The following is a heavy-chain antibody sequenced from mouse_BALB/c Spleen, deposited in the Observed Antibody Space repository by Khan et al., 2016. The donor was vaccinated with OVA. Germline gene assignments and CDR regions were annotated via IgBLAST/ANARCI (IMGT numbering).Heavy chain of an antibody. CDR1: GYSFTGYF. CDR2: INPHIGET. Sequence: VQLQQSGPELVKPGASVKISCKASGYSFTGYFMNWVMQSHGKSLEWIGRINPHIGETFYNPKFKGKATLTVDESSSTAHMELRSLASEDSAVDYCARICGSDFDYWGQGTTLTVSS. CDR3: ARICGSDFDY. J-gene: IGHJ2*01. V-gene: IGHV1-20*02. D-gene: IGHD1-1*01.